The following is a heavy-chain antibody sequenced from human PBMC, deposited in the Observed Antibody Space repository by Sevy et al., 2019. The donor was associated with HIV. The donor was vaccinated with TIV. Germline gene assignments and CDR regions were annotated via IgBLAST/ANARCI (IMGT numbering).Heavy chain of an antibody. V-gene: IGHV3-21*01. D-gene: IGHD3-10*02. CDR3: VREAANVRYFDS. Sequence: GGSLRLSCGVSGFTFSTYIMNWVRQAPGKGLEWVSSISGSGSYIYYADSVQGRFTISRDNVKNSLYLQMNSLRAEDTAVYYCVREAANVRYFDSWGQGILVTVSS. J-gene: IGHJ4*02. CDR2: ISGSGSYI. CDR1: GFTFSTYI.